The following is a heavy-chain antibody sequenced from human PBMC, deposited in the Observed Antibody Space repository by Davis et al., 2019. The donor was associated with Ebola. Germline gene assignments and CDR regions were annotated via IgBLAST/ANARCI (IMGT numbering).Heavy chain of an antibody. CDR2: IWSGGSDQ. D-gene: IGHD2-2*01. CDR3: ATGYSTNCRGVTTCVPNDY. J-gene: IGHJ4*02. CDR1: GFDFGSYG. Sequence: GESLKISCEASGFDFGSYGMQWVRQSPGKGLEGVAIIWSGGSDQHYADSVKGRFTISRDNSKNTLYLQMKSLRVEDADVYYCATGYSTNCRGVTTCVPNDYWGQGTLVSVSS. V-gene: IGHV3-33*01.